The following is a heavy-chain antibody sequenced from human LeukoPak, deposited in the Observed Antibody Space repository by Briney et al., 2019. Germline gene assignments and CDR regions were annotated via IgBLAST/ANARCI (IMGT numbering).Heavy chain of an antibody. V-gene: IGHV1-2*02. CDR3: ARGLLRARAAIAVRGAWFDP. D-gene: IGHD6-19*01. CDR2: INPNSGGT. CDR1: GYTFTGYY. J-gene: IGHJ5*02. Sequence: GASVKVSCKASGYTFTGYYMHWVRQAPGQGLEWMGWINPNSGGTNYAQKFQGRVTMTRDTSISTAYMELSRLRSDDTAVYYCARGLLRARAAIAVRGAWFDPWGQGTLVTVSS.